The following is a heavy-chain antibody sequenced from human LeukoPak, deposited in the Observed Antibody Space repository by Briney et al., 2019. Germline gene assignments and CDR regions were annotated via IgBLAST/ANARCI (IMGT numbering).Heavy chain of an antibody. D-gene: IGHD3-3*02. CDR1: GSSFTSYW. CDR3: ARTASIIGGSATRNFDY. CDR2: IYPRDSDT. V-gene: IGHV5-51*01. J-gene: IGHJ4*02. Sequence: GESLKISCQGSGSSFTSYWIAWVRQLPGKGLEWMGIIYPRDSDTRYSPSFQGQVTISADKSISTIYLQWSSLEASDTAMYYCARTASIIGGSATRNFDYWGQGTLVTVSS.